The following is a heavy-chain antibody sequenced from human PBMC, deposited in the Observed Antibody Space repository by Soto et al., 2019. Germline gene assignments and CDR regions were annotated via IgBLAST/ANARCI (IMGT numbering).Heavy chain of an antibody. Sequence: GGSLRLSCAASGFTFSSYAMSGVRQAPGKGLEWVSAISGSGGSTYYADSVKGRFTISRDNSKNTLYLQMNSLRAEDTAVYYCAKDSFRVSAVAVNIDYWGQGTLVTVSS. CDR3: AKDSFRVSAVAVNIDY. D-gene: IGHD2-15*01. CDR1: GFTFSSYA. V-gene: IGHV3-23*01. CDR2: ISGSGGST. J-gene: IGHJ4*02.